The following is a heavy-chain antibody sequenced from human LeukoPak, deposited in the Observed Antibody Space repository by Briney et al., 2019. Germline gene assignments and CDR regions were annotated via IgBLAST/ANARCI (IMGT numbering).Heavy chain of an antibody. Sequence: GGSLRLSCEVSGFNFDKYAMTWVRQAPGKGLEWVSGISSSGVATHYADSVKGRFTISRDNAKNSLSLQMDSLRAEDTAVYYCASWKVVISNGGSDIWGQGTMVTVSS. CDR3: ASWKVVISNGGSDI. J-gene: IGHJ3*02. V-gene: IGHV3-23*01. CDR2: ISSSGVAT. D-gene: IGHD4-23*01. CDR1: GFNFDKYA.